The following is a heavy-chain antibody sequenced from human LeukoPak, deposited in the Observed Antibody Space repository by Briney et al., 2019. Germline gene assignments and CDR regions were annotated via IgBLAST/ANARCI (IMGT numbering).Heavy chain of an antibody. CDR1: GGSISSYY. J-gene: IGHJ4*02. CDR2: IYYSGGT. V-gene: IGHV4-59*08. D-gene: IGHD6-13*01. CDR3: ARQAGSSWSPVGY. Sequence: SETLSLTCTVSGGSISSYYWSWIRQPPGKGLEWIGYIYYSGGTNYNPSLKSRVTISVDTSKNQFSLNLTSVTAADTAVYYCARQAGSSWSPVGYWGQGTLVAVSS.